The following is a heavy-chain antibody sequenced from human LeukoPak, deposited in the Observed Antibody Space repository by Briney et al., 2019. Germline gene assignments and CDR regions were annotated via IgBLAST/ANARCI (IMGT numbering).Heavy chain of an antibody. D-gene: IGHD3-16*01. V-gene: IGHV1-18*01. J-gene: IGHJ4*02. CDR1: GYTFTSYD. Sequence: ASVTVSCKPSGYTFTSYDISWVRQAPGQGLEWMGWISAYNGNTNYAQKLQGRVTMTTDTSTSTAYMELRSLRSDDTAVYYCARDLGGYFDYWGQGTLVTVSS. CDR3: ARDLGGYFDY. CDR2: ISAYNGNT.